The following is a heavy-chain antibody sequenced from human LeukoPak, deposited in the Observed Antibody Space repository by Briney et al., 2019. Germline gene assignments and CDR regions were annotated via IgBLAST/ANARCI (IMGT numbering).Heavy chain of an antibody. Sequence: GASVKVSCKASGYTFTSYGISWVRQAPGQGLEWMGWISAYNGNTNYAQKLQGRVTMTTDTSTSTAYMELRSLRSDDTAVYYCARDQLLWFGELSHYYYYGMDVWGQGTLVTVSS. CDR2: ISAYNGNT. J-gene: IGHJ6*02. CDR3: ARDQLLWFGELSHYYYYGMDV. V-gene: IGHV1-18*01. D-gene: IGHD3-10*01. CDR1: GYTFTSYG.